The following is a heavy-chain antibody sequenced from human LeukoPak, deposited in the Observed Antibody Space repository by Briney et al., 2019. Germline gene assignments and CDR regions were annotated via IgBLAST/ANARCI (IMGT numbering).Heavy chain of an antibody. J-gene: IGHJ4*02. Sequence: SETLSLTCTVSGGSISSYYWSWIRQPPGKGLEWIGYIYYSGSTNYNPSLKSRVTISVDTSKNQFSLKLSSVTAADTAVYYCAIRSDVGTYDYWGQGTLVTASS. D-gene: IGHD1-1*01. V-gene: IGHV4-59*01. CDR3: AIRSDVGTYDY. CDR1: GGSISSYY. CDR2: IYYSGST.